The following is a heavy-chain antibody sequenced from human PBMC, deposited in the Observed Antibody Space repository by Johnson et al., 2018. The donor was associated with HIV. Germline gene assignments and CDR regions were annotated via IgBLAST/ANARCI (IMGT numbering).Heavy chain of an antibody. D-gene: IGHD5-24*01. J-gene: IGHJ3*02. CDR1: GFTFSSYA. Sequence: QVQLVESGGGVVQPGRSLRLSCAASGFTFSSYAMHWVRQAPGKGLEWVAVLSYDGSNKSYADSVKVRFTISRDNSKNTLYLQMNSLRAEDTAVYYCARGPAGRWLQTDAFDIWGQGTMVTVSS. CDR2: LSYDGSNK. V-gene: IGHV3-30-3*01. CDR3: ARGPAGRWLQTDAFDI.